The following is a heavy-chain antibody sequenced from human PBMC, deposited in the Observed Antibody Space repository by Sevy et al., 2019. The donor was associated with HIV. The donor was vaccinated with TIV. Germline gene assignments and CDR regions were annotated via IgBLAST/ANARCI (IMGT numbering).Heavy chain of an antibody. J-gene: IGHJ4*02. Sequence: GGSLRLSCAASGFTFSDYYMSWIRQAPGKGLEWVSYISSRGSTIYYADSVKGRFTISRDNAKNSLYLQMNSLRAEDTAVYHCARDKGYSYGQDFDYWGQGTLVTVSS. CDR1: GFTFSDYY. V-gene: IGHV3-11*01. D-gene: IGHD5-18*01. CDR2: ISSRGSTI. CDR3: ARDKGYSYGQDFDY.